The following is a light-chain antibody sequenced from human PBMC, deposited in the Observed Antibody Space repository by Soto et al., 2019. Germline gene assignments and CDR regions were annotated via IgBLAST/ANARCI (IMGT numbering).Light chain of an antibody. CDR1: QSISSN. CDR2: AAS. CDR3: QQYNNWPIT. Sequence: EIVMTQSPATLPVSPGERVTLSCRASQSISSNLAWYQQKPGQAPRLLIHAASTRATDIPARFSGSGSGTDFTLSISSLQSEDFVVYYCQQYNNWPITFGGGTKVDIK. J-gene: IGKJ4*01. V-gene: IGKV3-15*01.